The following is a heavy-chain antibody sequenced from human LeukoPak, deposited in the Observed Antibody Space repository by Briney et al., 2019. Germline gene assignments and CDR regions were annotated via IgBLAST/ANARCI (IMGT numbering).Heavy chain of an antibody. CDR2: ISYDGSNK. CDR1: GFTFSSYG. Sequence: PGGSLRLSCAASGFTFSSYGMHWVRQAPGKGLEWVAVISYDGSNKYYADSVKGRFTISRDNSKNTLYLQMNSLRAEDTAVYYCARGGLYGDYVDYWGQGTLVTVSS. CDR3: ARGGLYGDYVDY. V-gene: IGHV3-30*03. J-gene: IGHJ4*02. D-gene: IGHD4-17*01.